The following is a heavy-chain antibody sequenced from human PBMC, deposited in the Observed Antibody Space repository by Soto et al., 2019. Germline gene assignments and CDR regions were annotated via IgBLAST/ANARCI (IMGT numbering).Heavy chain of an antibody. CDR3: ARDIQGRGATSGDDAFDI. V-gene: IGHV3-23*01. J-gene: IGHJ3*02. Sequence: GGSLRLSCVASEFTFSNYAMNWVRQAPGEGPEWVSLISSSGGTTYYADSVKGRFSISRDNSKNTLYLQMNSLRVEDTAIYFCARDIQGRGATSGDDAFDIWGQGTMVTVSS. D-gene: IGHD2-15*01. CDR2: ISSSGGTT. CDR1: EFTFSNYA.